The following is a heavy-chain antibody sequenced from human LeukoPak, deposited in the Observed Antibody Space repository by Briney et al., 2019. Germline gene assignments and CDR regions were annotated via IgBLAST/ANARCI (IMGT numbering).Heavy chain of an antibody. D-gene: IGHD4-17*01. Sequence: PGGSLRLSCAPSVFSFSGYGMHCVSEAPGKGLERGGVISDDGRRKHYADSVNGRFTISRDNSKDTLYLQMNSLRAEETAVYYCAKRPSDYGDYVSYFDYWGQGTLVTVSS. CDR3: AKRPSDYGDYVSYFDY. CDR2: ISDDGRRK. CDR1: VFSFSGYG. V-gene: IGHV3-30*18. J-gene: IGHJ4*02.